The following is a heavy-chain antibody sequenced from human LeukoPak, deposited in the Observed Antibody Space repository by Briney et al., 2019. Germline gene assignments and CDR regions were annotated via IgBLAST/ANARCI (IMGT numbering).Heavy chain of an antibody. D-gene: IGHD2-2*01. CDR2: INWNGGST. V-gene: IGHV3-20*04. J-gene: IGHJ6*03. CDR3: ARLGYCSSTSCYPPYYYYMDV. CDR1: GFTFDDYG. Sequence: GGSLGLSCAASGFTFDDYGMSWVRQAPGKGLEWVSGINWNGGSTGYADSVKGRFTISRDNAKNSLYLQMNSLRAEDTALYYCARLGYCSSTSCYPPYYYYMDVWGKGTTVTVSS.